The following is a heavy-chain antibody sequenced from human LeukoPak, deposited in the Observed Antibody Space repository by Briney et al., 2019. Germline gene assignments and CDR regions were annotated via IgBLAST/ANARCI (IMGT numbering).Heavy chain of an antibody. Sequence: SGGSLRLSCAASGFTFSRYSMSWVRQAPGKGLEWVANIKQDGSEKYYVDSVKGRFTISRDNAKNSLYLQMNSLRAEDTAIYYCARIQTYYDSSGYYTDGVDWGQGTLVTVSS. CDR1: GFTFSRYS. J-gene: IGHJ4*02. V-gene: IGHV3-7*01. CDR2: IKQDGSEK. D-gene: IGHD3-22*01. CDR3: ARIQTYYDSSGYYTDGVD.